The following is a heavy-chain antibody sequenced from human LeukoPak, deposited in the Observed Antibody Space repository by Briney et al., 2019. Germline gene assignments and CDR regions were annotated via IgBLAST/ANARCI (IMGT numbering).Heavy chain of an antibody. CDR3: ARGPGRGGYYFDY. Sequence: PGGSLRLSCAASGFTFSSYAMHWVRQAPGKGLEWVAVISYDGSNKYYADSVKGRFTISRDNSKNTLYLQMNSLRAEDTAVYYCARGPGRGGYYFDYWGQGTLVTVSS. CDR2: ISYDGSNK. J-gene: IGHJ4*02. CDR1: GFTFSSYA. V-gene: IGHV3-30-3*01. D-gene: IGHD3-10*01.